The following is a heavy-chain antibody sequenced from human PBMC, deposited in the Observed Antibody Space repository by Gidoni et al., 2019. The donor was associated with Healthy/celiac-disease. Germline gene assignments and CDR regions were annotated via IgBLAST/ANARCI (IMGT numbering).Heavy chain of an antibody. J-gene: IGHJ4*02. D-gene: IGHD6-13*01. CDR3: AKDRSSWYVEPVY. CDR2: ISYDGSNK. V-gene: IGHV3-30*18. CDR1: GFPFSSYG. Sequence: QVQLVESGGGVVQPGRSLRLPCAAPGFPFSSYGMHWVRQAPGKGMEWVAVISYDGSNKYYADSVKGRFTISRDNSKNTLYLQMNSLRAEDTAVYYCAKDRSSWYVEPVYWGQGTLVTVSS.